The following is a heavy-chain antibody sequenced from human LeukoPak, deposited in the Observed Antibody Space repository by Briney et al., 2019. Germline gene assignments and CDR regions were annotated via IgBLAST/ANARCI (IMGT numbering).Heavy chain of an antibody. CDR2: ISSSSSYI. V-gene: IGHV3-21*01. J-gene: IGHJ4*02. Sequence: GGSLRLSCAASGFTFSSYSMNWVRQAPGKGLEWVSSISSSSSYIYYADSVKGRFTISRGNAKNSLYLQMNSLRAEDTAVYYCARDHIDQRIAAAGTGLGYWGQGTLVTVSS. D-gene: IGHD6-13*01. CDR1: GFTFSSYS. CDR3: ARDHIDQRIAAAGTGLGY.